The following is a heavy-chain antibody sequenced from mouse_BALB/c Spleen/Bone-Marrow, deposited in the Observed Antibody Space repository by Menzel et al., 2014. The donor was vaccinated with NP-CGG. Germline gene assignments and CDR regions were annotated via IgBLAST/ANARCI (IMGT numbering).Heavy chain of an antibody. D-gene: IGHD1-1*01. J-gene: IGHJ1*01. CDR2: IWSGGST. CDR1: GFSLTSYG. V-gene: IGHV2-2*02. CDR3: ARNYYGSSYWYFDV. Sequence: VQRVESGPGLVQPSQSLSITCTVSGFSLTSYGVHWVRQSPEKGLEWLGVIWSGGSTDYNAAFISRLSISKDNSKSQVFFKMNSLQANDTAIYYCARNYYGSSYWYFDVWGAGTTVTVSS.